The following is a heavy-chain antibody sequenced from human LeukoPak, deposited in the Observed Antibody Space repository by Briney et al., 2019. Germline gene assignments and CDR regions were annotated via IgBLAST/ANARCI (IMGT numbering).Heavy chain of an antibody. J-gene: IGHJ3*02. D-gene: IGHD2-21*02. CDR1: GGSISSYY. V-gene: IGHV4-59*08. CDR2: IYYSGST. CDR3: ARRCGGDCYSNHDAFDI. Sequence: SETLSLTCTVSGGSISSYYWSWIRQPPGKGLEWIGYIYYSGSTNYNPSLKSRVTISVDTSKNQFSLKLSSVTAADTAVYYCARRCGGDCYSNHDAFDIWGQGTMVTVSS.